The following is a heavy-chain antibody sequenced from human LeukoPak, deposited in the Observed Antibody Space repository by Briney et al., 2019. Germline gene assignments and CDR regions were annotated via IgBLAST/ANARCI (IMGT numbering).Heavy chain of an antibody. Sequence: PSETLSLTCTVSGGSISSYYWSWIRQPAGKGLEWIGRIYTSGSTNYNPSLKSRVTMSVDTSKNQFSLKLSSVTAADTAVYYCARHIVQGVVAPDDSSSWYFDYWGQGTLVTVSS. CDR3: ARHIVQGVVAPDDSSSWYFDY. J-gene: IGHJ4*02. CDR2: IYTSGST. CDR1: GGSISSYY. D-gene: IGHD6-13*01. V-gene: IGHV4-4*07.